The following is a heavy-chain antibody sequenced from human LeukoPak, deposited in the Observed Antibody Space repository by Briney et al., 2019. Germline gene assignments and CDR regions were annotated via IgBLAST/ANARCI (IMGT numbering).Heavy chain of an antibody. D-gene: IGHD2-15*01. Sequence: SQTLSLTCAISGDSVSSNTVTWNWIRQSPSRGLEWLGRTYYRSKWSNDYAVFVKSPITINPDTSKNQFSLQLNSVTPEDTAVYYCARVTSGVFGFWGQGTLVTVSS. V-gene: IGHV6-1*01. J-gene: IGHJ4*02. CDR1: GDSVSSNTVT. CDR2: TYYRSKWSN. CDR3: ARVTSGVFGF.